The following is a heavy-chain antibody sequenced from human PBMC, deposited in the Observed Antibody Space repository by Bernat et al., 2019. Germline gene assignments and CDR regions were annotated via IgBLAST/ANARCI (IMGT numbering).Heavy chain of an antibody. Sequence: QVQLVESGGGVVQPGRSLRLSCAASGFTFSSYGMHWVRQAPGKGLEWVAVISYDGSNKYYADSVKGRFTISRDNSKNTLYLQMNSLRAEDTAVYYCAKSPGGAIYYFDYWGQGTLVTVSS. CDR2: ISYDGSNK. D-gene: IGHD3-16*01. CDR1: GFTFSSYG. V-gene: IGHV3-30*18. J-gene: IGHJ4*02. CDR3: AKSPGGAIYYFDY.